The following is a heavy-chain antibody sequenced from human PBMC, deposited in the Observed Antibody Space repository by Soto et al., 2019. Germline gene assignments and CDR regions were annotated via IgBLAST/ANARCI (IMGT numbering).Heavy chain of an antibody. Sequence: PSETLSLTCTVSGGSISSGGYYLSWIRQHPGKGLEWIGYIYYSGSTYYTPSLKIRVTISVDTSKNQFSLKLSYVTAADTAVYYCACGYGDYYYGMDVWGQGTTITVSS. CDR3: ACGYGDYYYGMDV. D-gene: IGHD5-12*01. CDR1: GGSISSGGYY. V-gene: IGHV4-31*03. CDR2: IYYSGST. J-gene: IGHJ6*02.